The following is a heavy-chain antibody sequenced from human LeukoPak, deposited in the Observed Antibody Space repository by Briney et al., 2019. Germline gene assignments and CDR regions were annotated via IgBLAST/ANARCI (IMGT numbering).Heavy chain of an antibody. CDR2: ISNNGGYT. Sequence: GGSLRLSCAASGFTFSSSAMSWVRQAPGKGLEWVSAISNNGGYTYYADSVQGRFTISRDNSKNTLYLQMNSLKGEDTAVYYCAKSRRLYGDFIDYWGQGTLVTVSS. J-gene: IGHJ4*02. CDR1: GFTFSSSA. CDR3: AKSRRLYGDFIDY. V-gene: IGHV3-23*01. D-gene: IGHD4-17*01.